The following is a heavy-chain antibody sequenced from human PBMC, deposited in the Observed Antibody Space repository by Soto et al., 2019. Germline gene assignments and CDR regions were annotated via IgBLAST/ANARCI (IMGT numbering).Heavy chain of an antibody. V-gene: IGHV1-69*06. Sequence: QLVQSGAEVKKPGSSVKVSCKTSGGTFSNYAISWVRQAPGQGLEWMGGIIPFFGTPNYAQNVQGRVTITADKSTSTAYMELSSLSPDDTAVYYCAKDKGGYSSHFDPWGQGTLVTVSS. CDR2: IIPFFGTP. CDR3: AKDKGGYSSHFDP. D-gene: IGHD3-22*01. J-gene: IGHJ5*02. CDR1: GGTFSNYA.